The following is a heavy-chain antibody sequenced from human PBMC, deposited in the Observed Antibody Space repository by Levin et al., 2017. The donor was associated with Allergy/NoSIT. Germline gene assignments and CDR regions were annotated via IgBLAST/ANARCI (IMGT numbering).Heavy chain of an antibody. V-gene: IGHV3-23*01. CDR2: ISAYGEST. D-gene: IGHD5-12*01. CDR1: GFTFNSFA. Sequence: GESLKISCAGSGFTFNSFALSWVRQAPGKGLEWVSTISAYGESTYYADSVKGRFTVSRDNSRNTLHLLINSLGAEDTALYYCAKDGTMLATSEDYLESWGQGTQVTVFS. J-gene: IGHJ4*02. CDR3: AKDGTMLATSEDYLES.